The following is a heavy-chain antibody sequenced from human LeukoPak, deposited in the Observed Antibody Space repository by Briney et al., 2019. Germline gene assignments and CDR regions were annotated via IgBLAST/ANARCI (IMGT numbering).Heavy chain of an antibody. D-gene: IGHD3-10*01. CDR2: INPNSGGT. Sequence: ASVKVSCKASGYTFTGYYIHWVRQAPGQGLEWMGWINPNSGGTNFAQKFQGRVTMTRDTSISTAYMELSRLRSDDTAVYYCARDCAYYYGSGSYCPPFDYWGQGTLVTVSS. J-gene: IGHJ4*02. CDR1: GYTFTGYY. V-gene: IGHV1-2*02. CDR3: ARDCAYYYGSGSYCPPFDY.